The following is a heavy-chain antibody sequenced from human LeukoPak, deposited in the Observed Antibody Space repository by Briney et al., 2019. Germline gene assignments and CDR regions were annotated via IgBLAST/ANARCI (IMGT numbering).Heavy chain of an antibody. V-gene: IGHV3-7*01. CDR1: GFTFSSYW. CDR3: ARERRSGYCSGGSCFEFGG. D-gene: IGHD2-15*01. CDR2: IKQDGSEK. Sequence: PGGSLRLSCAASGFTFSSYWMSWVRQAPGKGLEWVANIKQDGSEKYYVDSVKGRFTISRDNAKNSLYLQMNSLRAEDTAVYYCARERRSGYCSGGSCFEFGGWGQGTLVTVSS. J-gene: IGHJ4*02.